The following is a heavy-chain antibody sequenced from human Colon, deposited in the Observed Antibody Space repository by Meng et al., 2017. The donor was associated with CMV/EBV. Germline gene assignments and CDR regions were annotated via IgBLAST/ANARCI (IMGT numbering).Heavy chain of an antibody. D-gene: IGHD4-11*01. CDR1: EFTVSESY. V-gene: IGHV3-53*01. CDR3: AGETGLPNGMDV. CDR2: IYGGGTT. J-gene: IGHJ6*02. Sequence: GGSLRLSCTASEFTVSESYMNWVRQAPGKGLEWVSVIYGGGTTKYADSVKGRFTISRDNSKNTMFLQMNSLRAEDTAVYYCAGETGLPNGMDVWGQGTKVTVSS.